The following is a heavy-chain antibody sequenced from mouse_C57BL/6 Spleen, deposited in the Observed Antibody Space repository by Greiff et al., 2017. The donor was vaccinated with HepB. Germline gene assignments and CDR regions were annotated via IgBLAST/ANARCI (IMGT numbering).Heavy chain of an antibody. V-gene: IGHV1-82*01. Sequence: VQLVESGPELVKPGASVKISCKASGYAFSSSWMNWVKQRPGKGLEWIGRIYPGDGDTNYNGKFKGKATLTADKSSSTAYMQLSSLTSEDSAVYFCARQITTVPHWYFDVWGTGTTVTVSS. J-gene: IGHJ1*03. CDR1: GYAFSSSW. CDR2: IYPGDGDT. D-gene: IGHD1-1*01. CDR3: ARQITTVPHWYFDV.